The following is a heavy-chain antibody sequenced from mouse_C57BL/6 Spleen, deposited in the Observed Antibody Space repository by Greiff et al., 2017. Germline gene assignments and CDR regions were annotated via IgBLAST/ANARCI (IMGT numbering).Heavy chain of an antibody. J-gene: IGHJ3*01. CDR2: IYPGSGST. V-gene: IGHV1-55*01. CDR1: GYTFTSYW. Sequence: VQLQQPGAELVKPGASVKMSCKASGYTFTSYWITWVKQRPGQGLEWIGDIYPGSGSTNYNEKFKSKATLTVDTSSSTAYMQLSSLTSEDSAVYYCARRGLYYDYDWFAYWGQGTLVTVSA. CDR3: ARRGLYYDYDWFAY. D-gene: IGHD2-4*01.